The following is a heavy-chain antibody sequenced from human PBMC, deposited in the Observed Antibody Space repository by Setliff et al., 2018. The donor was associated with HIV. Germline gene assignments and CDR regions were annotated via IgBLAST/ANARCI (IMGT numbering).Heavy chain of an antibody. CDR3: ARDTSSSY. CDR1: GGTFSSDG. V-gene: IGHV1-2*02. D-gene: IGHD2-2*01. CDR2: ISPKYGGT. J-gene: IGHJ4*02. Sequence: ASVKVSCKASGGTFSSDGIRWVRQAPGQGLEWMGWISPKYGGTNYAQNFQGRVTMTRDTSISTAYMELSSLGSDDTAVYFCARDTSSSYWGQGTPVTVSS.